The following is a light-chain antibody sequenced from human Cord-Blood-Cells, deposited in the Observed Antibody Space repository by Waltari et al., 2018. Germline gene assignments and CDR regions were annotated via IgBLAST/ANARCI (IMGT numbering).Light chain of an antibody. V-gene: IGLV2-23*02. J-gene: IGLJ2*01. CDR3: CSYAGSSTVV. CDR1: SSDVGWSNL. Sequence: QSALTQPASVSGSPGQSITLPCTGTSSDVGWSNLVSWYPQHPGKAPTLMIYEVSKRPSGVSNRFSGSKSGNTASLTISGLQAEDEADYYCCSYAGSSTVVFGGGTKLTVL. CDR2: EVS.